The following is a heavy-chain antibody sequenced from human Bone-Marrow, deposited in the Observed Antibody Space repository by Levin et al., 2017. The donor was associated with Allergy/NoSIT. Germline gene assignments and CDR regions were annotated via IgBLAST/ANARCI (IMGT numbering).Heavy chain of an antibody. D-gene: IGHD1-7*01. J-gene: IGHJ5*02. CDR2: IYLGDSDS. V-gene: IGHV5-51*01. Sequence: PGESLKISCKGSGYCFTSSWIGWVRQLPEKGLEWMGSIYLGDSDSRYSPSFQGQVSISADKSSSTAYLQWSSLKASDTAMYYCARRAPNRIGTTGNWFDPWGQGILVTVSS. CDR3: ARRAPNRIGTTGNWFDP. CDR1: GYCFTSSW.